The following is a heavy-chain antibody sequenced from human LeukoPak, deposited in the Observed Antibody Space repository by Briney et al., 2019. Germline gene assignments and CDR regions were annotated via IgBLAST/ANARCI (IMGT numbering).Heavy chain of an antibody. CDR2: LNSGGSST. CDR3: ARDSSGRSLGY. Sequence: PGGSLRLFCAASGFTFSSYRMHWVRQAPGKGLVWVSLLNSGGSSTRYGHSVKGRFTVSSDSAKNTLYVEMNRPRAEDRAVYYCARDSSGRSLGYWGQGTLVTASS. J-gene: IGHJ4*02. V-gene: IGHV3-74*01. D-gene: IGHD3-22*01. CDR1: GFTFSSYR.